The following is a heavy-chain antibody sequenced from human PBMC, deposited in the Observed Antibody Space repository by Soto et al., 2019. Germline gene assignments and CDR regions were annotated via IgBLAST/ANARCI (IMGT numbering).Heavy chain of an antibody. J-gene: IGHJ4*02. CDR3: ARAVAVPADFDY. CDR2: INAGNGNT. Sequence: QVQLVQSGAEEKKPGASVKVSCKASGYTFTGYAMHWVRQAPGQRLEWMGWINAGNGNTKYSQKFQGRVTITRDTAAGTAYMELSSLRSEDTAGYYCARAVAVPADFDYWGQGTLVTVSS. CDR1: GYTFTGYA. V-gene: IGHV1-3*05. D-gene: IGHD6-19*01.